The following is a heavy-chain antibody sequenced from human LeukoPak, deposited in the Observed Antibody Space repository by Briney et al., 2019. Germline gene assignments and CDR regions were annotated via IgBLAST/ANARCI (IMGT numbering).Heavy chain of an antibody. CDR1: GFTFNNYA. CDR3: AKTLYRGNYYFDY. V-gene: IGHV3-23*01. Sequence: PGGSLRLSCAASGFTFNNYAMSWVRQAPGKGLEWVSGISGSGGSTYYADSVKGRFTISRDNSKNTLYLQMNSLRAEDTAVYYCAKTLYRGNYYFDYWGQGTLVTVSS. D-gene: IGHD2/OR15-2a*01. CDR2: ISGSGGST. J-gene: IGHJ4*02.